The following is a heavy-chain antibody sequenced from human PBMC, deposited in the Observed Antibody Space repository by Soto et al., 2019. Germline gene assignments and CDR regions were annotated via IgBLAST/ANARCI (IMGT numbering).Heavy chain of an antibody. D-gene: IGHD2-21*01. CDR1: GGSISSSSYY. CDR2: IFYSGST. V-gene: IGHV4-39*07. Sequence: SETLSLTCTVSGGSISSSSYYWGWIRQPPGKGLEWIGSIFYSGSTYYNPSLKSRVTISVDRSKNQFSLKLSSVTAADTAVYYCARGNVVAIDYWGQGTLVTVSS. J-gene: IGHJ4*02. CDR3: ARGNVVAIDY.